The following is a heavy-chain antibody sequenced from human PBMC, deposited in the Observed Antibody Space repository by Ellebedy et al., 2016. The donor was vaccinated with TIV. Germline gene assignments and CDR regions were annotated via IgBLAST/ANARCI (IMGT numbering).Heavy chain of an antibody. CDR2: LSYDGSSQ. J-gene: IGHJ4*02. V-gene: IGHV3-30*04. D-gene: IGHD3-22*01. CDR1: GFPFSSYA. CDR3: ARPYDSSGYEDMSVDY. Sequence: GESLKISCAASGFPFSSYAMHWVRQAPGKGLEWVAVLSYDGSSQFYADSVKGRFTISRDNSKSRLNLHMSSLRSDDTAVYYCARPYDSSGYEDMSVDYWGQGTPVTVSS.